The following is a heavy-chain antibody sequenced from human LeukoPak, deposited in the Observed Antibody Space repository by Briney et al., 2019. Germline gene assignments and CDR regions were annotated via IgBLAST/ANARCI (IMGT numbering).Heavy chain of an antibody. CDR1: GFSVSSNY. D-gene: IGHD3-3*01. J-gene: IGHJ4*02. CDR3: ARVADFWSGYGFDY. Sequence: GGSLRLSCAVSGFSVSSNYMHWVRQAPGKGLQWVAVIYGAETANYADSVRGRFTISRDNAKNSLYLQMNSLRAEDTAVYYCARVADFWSGYGFDYWGQGTLVTVSS. V-gene: IGHV3-66*01. CDR2: IYGAETA.